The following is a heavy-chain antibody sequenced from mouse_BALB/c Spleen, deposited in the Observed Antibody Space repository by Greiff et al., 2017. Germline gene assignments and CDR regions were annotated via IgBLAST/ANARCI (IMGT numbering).Heavy chain of an antibody. V-gene: IGHV1-80*01. CDR1: GYAFSSYW. Sequence: VKLMESGAELVRPGSSVKISCKASGYAFSSYWMNWVKQRPGQGLEWIGWIYPGNVNTKYNEKFKGKATLTADKSSSTAYMQLSSLTSEDSAVYFCAKEDFDYWGQGTTLTVSS. J-gene: IGHJ2*01. CDR2: IYPGNVNT. CDR3: AKEDFDY.